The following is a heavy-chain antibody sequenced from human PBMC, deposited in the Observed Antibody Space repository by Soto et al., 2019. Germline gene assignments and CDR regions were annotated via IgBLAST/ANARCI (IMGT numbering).Heavy chain of an antibody. Sequence: PGGSLRLSCAASGFTVSSNYMSWVRQAPGKGLEWVSVIYSGGSTYYADSVKGRFTISRDNSKNTLYLQMNSLRAEDTAVYYCTRYDSIYDFWSGSPPRYGMDVWGQGTTVTVSS. J-gene: IGHJ6*02. D-gene: IGHD3-3*01. CDR2: IYSGGST. V-gene: IGHV3-53*01. CDR1: GFTVSSNY. CDR3: TRYDSIYDFWSGSPPRYGMDV.